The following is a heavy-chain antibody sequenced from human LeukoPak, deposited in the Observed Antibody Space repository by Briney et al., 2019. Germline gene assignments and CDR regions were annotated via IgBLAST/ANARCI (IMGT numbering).Heavy chain of an antibody. CDR3: AREERGSAALDY. CDR1: GFTFSSYS. V-gene: IGHV3-48*01. CDR2: ISSSSTI. D-gene: IGHD6-13*01. J-gene: IGHJ4*02. Sequence: PGGSLRLSCAASGFTFSSYSMNWVRQAPGKGLEWVSYISSSSTIYYADSVKGRFTISRDNAKNSLYLQMNSLRAEDTAVYYCAREERGSAALDYWGQGTLVTVSS.